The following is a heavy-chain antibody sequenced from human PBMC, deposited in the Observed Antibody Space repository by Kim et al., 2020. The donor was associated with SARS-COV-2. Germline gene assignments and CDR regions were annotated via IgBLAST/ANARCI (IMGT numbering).Heavy chain of an antibody. CDR2: IRSKAYGGTT. CDR3: TRCIAVAGNWFDP. CDR1: GFTFGDYA. J-gene: IGHJ5*02. V-gene: IGHV3-49*03. Sequence: GGSLRLSCTASGFTFGDYAMSWFRQAPGKGLEWVGFIRSKAYGGTTEYAASVKGRFTISRDDSKSIAYLQMNSLKTEDTAVYYCTRCIAVAGNWFDPWGQGTLVTVSS. D-gene: IGHD6-19*01.